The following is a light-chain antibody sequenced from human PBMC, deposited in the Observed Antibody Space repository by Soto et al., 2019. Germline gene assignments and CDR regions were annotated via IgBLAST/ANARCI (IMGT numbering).Light chain of an antibody. Sequence: EIVVTQSPATLSLSPGEGATLSRRASQSISSNLAWYQQKPGQAPRLLIYDASNRATGIPARFSGSGSGTDFTLTISSLEPEDFAVYYCQQRSTWPLTFGGGTKVEIK. CDR1: QSISSN. CDR2: DAS. J-gene: IGKJ4*01. CDR3: QQRSTWPLT. V-gene: IGKV3-11*01.